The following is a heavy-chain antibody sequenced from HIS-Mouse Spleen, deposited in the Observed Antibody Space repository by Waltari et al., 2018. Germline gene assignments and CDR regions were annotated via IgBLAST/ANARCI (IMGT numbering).Heavy chain of an antibody. Sequence: QVQLQESGPGLVKPSETLSLTCTASGGSISSYYWRCIRPPPGKGLEWLGYIYYSGSTNYNPSLKSRVTISVDTSKNQFSLKLSSVTAADTAVYYCARSDIVVVPAASTAFDIWGQGTMVTVSS. J-gene: IGHJ3*02. CDR2: IYYSGST. CDR1: GGSISSYY. CDR3: ARSDIVVVPAASTAFDI. V-gene: IGHV4-59*08. D-gene: IGHD2-2*01.